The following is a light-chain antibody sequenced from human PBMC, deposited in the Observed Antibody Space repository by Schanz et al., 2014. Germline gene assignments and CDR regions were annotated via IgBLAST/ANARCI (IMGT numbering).Light chain of an antibody. CDR2: DAS. J-gene: IGKJ2*01. CDR1: QSVSSY. Sequence: EIVLTQSPATLFLSPGERATLSCRASQSVSSYLAWYQQRPGQAPRLLIYDASNRATGIPARFSGSGSGTDFTLTISRLEAEDFAVYYCQQYGTSPYTFGQGTNLEIK. CDR3: QQYGTSPYT. V-gene: IGKV3-20*01.